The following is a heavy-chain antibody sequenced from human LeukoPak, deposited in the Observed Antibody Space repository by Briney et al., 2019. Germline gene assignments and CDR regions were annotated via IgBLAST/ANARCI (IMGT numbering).Heavy chain of an antibody. D-gene: IGHD3-10*01. V-gene: IGHV1-2*02. J-gene: IGHJ6*03. CDR3: ARDPHTWFPFDYYYMDV. Sequence: AAVKVSCKASGYTFTGYYMHWVRQAPGQGLEWMGWINPNSGGTNYAQKFQGRVTMTRDTSISTAYMELSRLRSDDTAVYYCARDPHTWFPFDYYYMDVWGKGTTVTVSS. CDR2: INPNSGGT. CDR1: GYTFTGYY.